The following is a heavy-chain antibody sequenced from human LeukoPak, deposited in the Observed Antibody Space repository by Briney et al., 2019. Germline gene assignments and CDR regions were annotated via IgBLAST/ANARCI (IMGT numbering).Heavy chain of an antibody. J-gene: IGHJ4*02. CDR1: GFTFSSYA. CDR3: AKDEVLTYYYDSSDPN. Sequence: AGGSLRLSCAASGFTFSSYAMSWVRQAPGKGLEWVSAISGSGGSTYYADSVKGQFTISRDNSKNTLYLQMNSLRAEDTAVYYCAKDEVLTYYYDSSDPNWGQGTLVTVSS. D-gene: IGHD3-22*01. V-gene: IGHV3-23*01. CDR2: ISGSGGST.